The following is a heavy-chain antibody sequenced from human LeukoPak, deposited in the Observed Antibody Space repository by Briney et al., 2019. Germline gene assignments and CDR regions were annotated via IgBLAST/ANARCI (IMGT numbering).Heavy chain of an antibody. CDR1: GGSISSSSYY. CDR2: IYYSGST. CDR3: ARGSTMDDY. Sequence: SETLSLTCTVYGGSISSSSYYWGWIRQPPGKGLEWIGSIYYSGSTYYNPPLKSRVTISVDTSKNQFSLKLSSVTAADTAVYYCARGSTMDDYWGQGTLVTVSS. V-gene: IGHV4-39*01. J-gene: IGHJ4*02. D-gene: IGHD3-10*01.